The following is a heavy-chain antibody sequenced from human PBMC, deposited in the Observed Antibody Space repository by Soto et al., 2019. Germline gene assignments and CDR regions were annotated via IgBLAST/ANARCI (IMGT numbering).Heavy chain of an antibody. CDR1: GGTLSTYA. D-gene: IGHD2-2*01. CDR3: ASGGYCNRTSCRPHYFGMDV. J-gene: IGHJ6*02. V-gene: IGHV1-69*18. CDR2: IIPIFNTA. Sequence: QVQLVQSGTEIKKPGSSVKVSCRASGGTLSTYAINWVRQAPGQGLEWMGNIIPIFNTANYAQEFQGRVTITADESTRTAYMELSSLRSEDTAIYYCASGGYCNRTSCRPHYFGMDVWGQGTTVTVSS.